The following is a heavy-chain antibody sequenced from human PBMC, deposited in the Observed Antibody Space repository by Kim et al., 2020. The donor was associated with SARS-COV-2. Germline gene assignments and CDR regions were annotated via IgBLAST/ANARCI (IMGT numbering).Heavy chain of an antibody. D-gene: IGHD3-10*01. CDR1: GFTFSSYA. CDR2: ISSNGGST. Sequence: GGSLRLSCSASGFTFSSYAMHWVRQAPGKGLEYVSAISSNGGSTYYADSVKGRFTISRDNSKNTLYLQMSSLRAEDTAVYYCVKKGYGSGSYFTMAGGVYWGQGTLVTVSS. V-gene: IGHV3-64D*06. J-gene: IGHJ4*02. CDR3: VKKGYGSGSYFTMAGGVY.